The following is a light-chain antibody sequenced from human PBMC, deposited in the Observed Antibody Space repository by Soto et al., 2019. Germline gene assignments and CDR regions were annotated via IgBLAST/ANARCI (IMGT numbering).Light chain of an antibody. Sequence: IQITQSPSSLSASVGDSITITCRASQDIRSDLGWYQQKPGRAPKLLIYDASSLQGGVPSRFSGSGSGTDFTLTISSLQPEDFATYYCQQSYSTLGTFGQGTKVDIK. CDR1: QDIRSD. CDR3: QQSYSTLGT. J-gene: IGKJ1*01. CDR2: DAS. V-gene: IGKV1-39*01.